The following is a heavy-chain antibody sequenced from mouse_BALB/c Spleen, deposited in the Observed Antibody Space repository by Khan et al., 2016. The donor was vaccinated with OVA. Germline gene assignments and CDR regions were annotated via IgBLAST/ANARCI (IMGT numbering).Heavy chain of an antibody. CDR3: ARGAGTTYGMDY. Sequence: QVQLQQSGAELMKSGASVKISCKATGYTFSSYWIEWVKQRPGHGLEWIGEILPGSGNSNYNEKFKDKATFTADTSSNIAYMQLSSLTSEDSAVYYCARGAGTTYGMDYWGQGTSVTVSS. CDR2: ILPGSGNS. CDR1: GYTFSSYW. D-gene: IGHD4-1*01. J-gene: IGHJ4*01. V-gene: IGHV1-9*01.